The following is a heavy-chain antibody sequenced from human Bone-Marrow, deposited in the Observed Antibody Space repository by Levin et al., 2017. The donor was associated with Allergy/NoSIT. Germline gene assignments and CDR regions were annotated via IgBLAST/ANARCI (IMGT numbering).Heavy chain of an antibody. V-gene: IGHV3-33*01. D-gene: IGHD3-22*01. CDR1: GFTFTTYA. J-gene: IGHJ6*02. CDR2: IWYDGSNE. Sequence: QTGESLKISCATSGFTFTTYAIHWVRQAPGKGLEWVAVIWYDGSNEYYADSVRGRFTISRDNSKNTLYLQMNSLRAEDTAVYYCARDSVQVVEPAPDDNNQPSLLMDVWGQGTTVIVSS. CDR3: ARDSVQVVEPAPDDNNQPSLLMDV.